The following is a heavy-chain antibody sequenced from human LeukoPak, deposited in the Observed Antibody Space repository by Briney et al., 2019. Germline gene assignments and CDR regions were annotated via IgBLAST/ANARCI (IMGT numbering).Heavy chain of an antibody. CDR1: GYTFTSYA. CDR3: ARGRREYYYGSGSYYNFVY. Sequence: ASVKVSCKASGYTFTSYAMHWVRQAPGQRLEWMGWTNAGNGNTKYSQKFQGRVTITRDTSASTAYMELSSLRSEDTAVYYCARGRREYYYGSGSYYNFVYWGQGTLVTVSS. CDR2: TNAGNGNT. J-gene: IGHJ4*02. D-gene: IGHD3-10*01. V-gene: IGHV1-3*01.